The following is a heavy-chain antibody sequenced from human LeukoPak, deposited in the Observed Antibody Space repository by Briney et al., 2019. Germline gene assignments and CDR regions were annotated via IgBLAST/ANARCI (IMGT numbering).Heavy chain of an antibody. CDR1: GFTFSSYG. CDR2: IWYDGSEK. J-gene: IGHJ4*02. CDR3: AKDLTTGTLSFDY. Sequence: GGSLRLSCAASGFTFSSYGMHWVRQAPGKGLEWVAVIWYDGSEKYYADSVKGRFTISRDNSKSTLYLQMNSLRAEDAALYYCAKDLTTGTLSFDYWGQGTLVTVSS. D-gene: IGHD1-1*01. V-gene: IGHV3-33*06.